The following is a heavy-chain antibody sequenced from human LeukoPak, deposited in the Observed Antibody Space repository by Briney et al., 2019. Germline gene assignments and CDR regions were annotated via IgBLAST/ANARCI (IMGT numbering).Heavy chain of an antibody. Sequence: PSETLSLTCAVYGGSFSGYYWSWIRQPPGKGLEWIGEINHSGSTNYNPSLKSRVTISVDTSKNQFSLKLSSVTAADTAVYYCARAGYYDSSGYYGPPFDYWGQGTLVTVSS. CDR2: INHSGST. D-gene: IGHD3-22*01. CDR1: GGSFSGYY. V-gene: IGHV4-34*01. J-gene: IGHJ4*02. CDR3: ARAGYYDSSGYYGPPFDY.